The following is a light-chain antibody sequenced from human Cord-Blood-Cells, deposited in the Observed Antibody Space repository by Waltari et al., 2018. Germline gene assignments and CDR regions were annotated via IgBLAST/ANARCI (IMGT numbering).Light chain of an antibody. V-gene: IGKV3-11*01. Sequence: EIVLTQSPATLSLSLGERAPLSCRASQSVSSYLACYQQKPGQAPRLLIYDASNRATGIPARFSGSGSGTDFTLTICSLEPEDFAVYCCQKRSNWPLTFGGGTMVEIK. CDR3: QKRSNWPLT. J-gene: IGKJ4*01. CDR2: DAS. CDR1: QSVSSY.